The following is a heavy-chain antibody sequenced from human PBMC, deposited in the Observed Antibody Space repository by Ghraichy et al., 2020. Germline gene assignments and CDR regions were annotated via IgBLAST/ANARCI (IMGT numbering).Heavy chain of an antibody. V-gene: IGHV4-39*01. CDR3: ARHILSSDYFDY. J-gene: IGHJ4*02. CDR1: GGSISSSSYY. D-gene: IGHD3-10*01. CDR2: IYYSGST. Sequence: SETLSLTCTVSGGSISSSSYYWGWIRQPPGKGLEWIGSIYYSGSTYYNPSLKSRVTISVDTSKNQFSLKLSSVTAADTAGYYCARHILSSDYFDYWGQGTLVTVSS.